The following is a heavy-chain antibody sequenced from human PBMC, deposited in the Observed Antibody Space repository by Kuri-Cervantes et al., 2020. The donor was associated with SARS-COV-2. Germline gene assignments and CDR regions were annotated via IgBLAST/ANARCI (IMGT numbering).Heavy chain of an antibody. CDR2: IYYSGST. Sequence: SETLSLTCTVSGGSISSGGYYWSWIRQHPGKGLEWIGYIYYSGSTYYNPSLKSRVTISVDTSKNQFSLKLSSVTAADTAVYYCAKASIVGATYFDYWGKGTLVTVSS. J-gene: IGHJ4*02. CDR3: AKASIVGATYFDY. CDR1: GGSISSGGYY. V-gene: IGHV4-31*03. D-gene: IGHD1-26*01.